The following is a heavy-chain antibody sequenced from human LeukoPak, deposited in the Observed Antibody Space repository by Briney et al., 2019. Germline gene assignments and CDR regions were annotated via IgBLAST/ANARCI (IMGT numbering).Heavy chain of an antibody. J-gene: IGHJ6*03. Sequence: SVKVSCKASGGTFSSYAISWVRRAPGQGLEWMGGIIPIFGTANYAQKFEGRVTITTDESTSTAYMELSSLRSEDTAVYYCARGVDSSSPYYYYYYMDVWGKGTTVTVSS. V-gene: IGHV1-69*05. CDR3: ARGVDSSSPYYYYYYMDV. D-gene: IGHD6-6*01. CDR2: IIPIFGTA. CDR1: GGTFSSYA.